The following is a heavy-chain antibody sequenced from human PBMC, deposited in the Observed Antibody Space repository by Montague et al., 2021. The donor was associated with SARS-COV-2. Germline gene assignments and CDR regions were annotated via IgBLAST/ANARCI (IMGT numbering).Heavy chain of an antibody. Sequence: SETLSLTCTVSGGSISSSSYYWGWIRQPPGKGLEWIGSIYYSGSTYYNPSLKSRVTISVDTSKNQFSLKLSSVTAADTAVYYCARQVGTMIVVVIIKLRYYFDYWGQRTLVTVSS. CDR3: ARQVGTMIVVVIIKLRYYFDY. CDR2: IYYSGST. CDR1: GGSISSSSYY. V-gene: IGHV4-39*01. D-gene: IGHD3-22*01. J-gene: IGHJ4*02.